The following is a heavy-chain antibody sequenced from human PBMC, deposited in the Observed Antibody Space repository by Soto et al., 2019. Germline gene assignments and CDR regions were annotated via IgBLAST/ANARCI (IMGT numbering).Heavy chain of an antibody. V-gene: IGHV3-23*01. CDR3: AKALPGYSSGWYGPFDY. CDR2: ISGSGGST. Sequence: GGSLRLSCAASGFTFSSYAMSWVRQAPGKGLEWVSAISGSGGSTYYADSVKGRFTISRDNSKNTLYLQMNSLRAEDTAVYYCAKALPGYSSGWYGPFDYWGQGTLVTVSS. J-gene: IGHJ4*02. CDR1: GFTFSSYA. D-gene: IGHD6-19*01.